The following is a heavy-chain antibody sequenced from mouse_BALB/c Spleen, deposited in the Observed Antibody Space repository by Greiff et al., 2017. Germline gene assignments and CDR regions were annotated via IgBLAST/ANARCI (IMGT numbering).Heavy chain of an antibody. J-gene: IGHJ4*01. CDR3: ARHGYGNYDAMDY. V-gene: IGHV5-6-2*01. Sequence: EVKVVESGGGLVKLGGSLKLSCAASGFTFSSYYMSWVRQTPEKRLELVAAINSNGGSTYYPDTVKGRFTISRDNAKNTLYLQMSSLKSEDTALYYCARHGYGNYDAMDYWGQGTSVTVSS. D-gene: IGHD2-1*01. CDR1: GFTFSSYY. CDR2: INSNGGST.